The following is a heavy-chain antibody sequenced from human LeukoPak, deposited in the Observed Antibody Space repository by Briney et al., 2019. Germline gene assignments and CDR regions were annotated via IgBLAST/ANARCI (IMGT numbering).Heavy chain of an antibody. CDR3: ARGYLSSWYFNWFDP. V-gene: IGHV4-38-2*02. D-gene: IGHD6-13*01. Sequence: PSETLSLTCTVSGYSISSGYYWGWIRQSPGKGLEWIGSIYNSGTTYYNPSLKSRVTISLDTSKNQFSLKLSSVTAADSALYYCARGYLSSWYFNWFDPWGQGTLVTVSS. CDR2: IYNSGTT. J-gene: IGHJ5*02. CDR1: GYSISSGYY.